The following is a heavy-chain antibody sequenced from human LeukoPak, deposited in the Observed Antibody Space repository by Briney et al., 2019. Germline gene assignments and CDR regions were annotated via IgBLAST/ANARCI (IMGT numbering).Heavy chain of an antibody. D-gene: IGHD5-12*01. V-gene: IGHV3-11*01. Sequence: GGSLRLSCAASGFTFSDYYMSWIRQAPGKGLGWVSYISSSGSTIYYADSVKGRFTISRDNAKNSLYLQMNSLRAEDTAVYYCARARMVATIFDYWGQGTLVTVSS. CDR2: ISSSGSTI. CDR3: ARARMVATIFDY. CDR1: GFTFSDYY. J-gene: IGHJ4*02.